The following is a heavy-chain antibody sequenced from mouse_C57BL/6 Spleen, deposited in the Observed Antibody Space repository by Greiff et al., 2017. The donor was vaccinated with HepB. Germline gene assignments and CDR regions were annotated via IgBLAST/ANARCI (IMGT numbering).Heavy chain of an antibody. D-gene: IGHD2-1*01. CDR1: GYTFTDYY. CDR2: INPNNGGT. V-gene: IGHV1-26*01. Sequence: EVQLQQSGPELVKPGASVKISCKASGYTFTDYYMNWVKQSHGKSLEWIGDINPNNGGTSYNQKFKGKATLTVDKSSSTAYMELRSLTSEDSAVYYCARKRGVYYPFAYWGQGALVTVSA. J-gene: IGHJ3*01. CDR3: ARKRGVYYPFAY.